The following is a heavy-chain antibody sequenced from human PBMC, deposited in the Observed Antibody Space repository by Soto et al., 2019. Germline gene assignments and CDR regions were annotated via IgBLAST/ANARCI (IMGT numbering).Heavy chain of an antibody. J-gene: IGHJ3*02. D-gene: IGHD4-17*01. CDR2: IYYSGYA. CDR1: GASISSTRYY. Sequence: QVQLQESGPGLVKPSETLSLTCTVSGASISSTRYYWGWIRQPPGQGLEWIGSIYYSGYAYYNPSLKSRVTIAVXTXRDQFSLNLRSMTAADTAVYYCARPTSTDLRDPFDIWGQGIMVTVSS. CDR3: ARPTSTDLRDPFDI. V-gene: IGHV4-39*01.